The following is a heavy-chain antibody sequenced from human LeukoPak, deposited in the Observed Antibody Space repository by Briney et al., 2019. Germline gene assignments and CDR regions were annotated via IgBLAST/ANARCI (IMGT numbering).Heavy chain of an antibody. CDR2: ISYDGSNK. V-gene: IGHV3-30*03. CDR3: ARGGSSFAPQDV. J-gene: IGHJ6*04. Sequence: QSGGSLRLSCAASEFTFSSFGMHWVRQAPGKGLRWVAVISYDGSNKYYADSVKGRFTISRDNSKNTLYLQMNSLRAEDTAVYYCARGGSSFAPQDVWGKGTTVTVSS. D-gene: IGHD6-6*01. CDR1: EFTFSSFG.